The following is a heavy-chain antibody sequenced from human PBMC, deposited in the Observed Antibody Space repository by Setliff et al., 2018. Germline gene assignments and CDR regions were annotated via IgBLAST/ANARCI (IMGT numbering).Heavy chain of an antibody. CDR1: GFTFSSSS. CDR3: ARIAGAVAN. V-gene: IGHV3-48*01. J-gene: IGHJ4*02. Sequence: GGSLRLSCAASGFTFSSSSMNWVRQAPGKGLEWVSYISSSSSTIYYADSVKGRFTLSRDNAKNSLYLQMNSLRAEDTAVYYCARIAGAVANWGQGTLVTVSS. CDR2: ISSSSSTI. D-gene: IGHD3-3*01.